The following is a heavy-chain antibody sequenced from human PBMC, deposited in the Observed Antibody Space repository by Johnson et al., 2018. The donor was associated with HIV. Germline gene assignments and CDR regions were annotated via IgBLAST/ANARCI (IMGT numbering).Heavy chain of an antibody. CDR1: GFKLYEYD. CDR2: INWSGGGT. Sequence: MMLVESGGDVVRPGGSLRISCVASGFKLYEYDVSWVRQVPGKGLEWVSGINWSGGGTSSADSVQGRFTVSSDNAKNSLYLQMNSLRAEDTAVYSCARELGSGWGETADAFDIWGQGTMVTVSS. D-gene: IGHD6-19*01. J-gene: IGHJ3*02. V-gene: IGHV3-20*04. CDR3: ARELGSGWGETADAFDI.